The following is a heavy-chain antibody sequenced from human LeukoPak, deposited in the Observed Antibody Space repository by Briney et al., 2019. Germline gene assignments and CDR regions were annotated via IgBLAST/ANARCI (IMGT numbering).Heavy chain of an antibody. CDR3: ARGADRSGYNIVDY. CDR1: GGSFSGYY. J-gene: IGHJ4*02. V-gene: IGHV4-34*01. Sequence: SETLSLTCAVYGGSFSGYYWSWIRQPPGKGLEWIGEINHSGSTNYNPSLKSRVTISVDTSKNQFSLKLSSVTAADTAVYYCARGADRSGYNIVDYWGQGTLVTVSS. D-gene: IGHD3-22*01. CDR2: INHSGST.